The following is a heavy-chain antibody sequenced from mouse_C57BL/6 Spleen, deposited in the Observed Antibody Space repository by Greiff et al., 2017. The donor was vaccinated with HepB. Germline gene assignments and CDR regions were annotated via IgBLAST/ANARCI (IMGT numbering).Heavy chain of an antibody. Sequence: EVQLVESGGGLVQPKGSLKLSCAASGFTFNTYAMHWVRQAPGKGLEWVARIRSKSSNYATYYADSVKDRFTISRDDSQSMLYLQMNNLKTEDTAMYYCVRVDLLWSRGEYFDVWGTGTTVTVSS. J-gene: IGHJ1*03. D-gene: IGHD2-2*01. CDR3: VRVDLLWSRGEYFDV. V-gene: IGHV10-3*01. CDR1: GFTFNTYA. CDR2: IRSKSSNYAT.